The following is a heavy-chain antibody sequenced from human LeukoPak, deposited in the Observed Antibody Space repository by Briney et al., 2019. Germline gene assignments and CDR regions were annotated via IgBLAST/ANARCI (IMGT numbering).Heavy chain of an antibody. D-gene: IGHD3-22*01. CDR2: IKQDGSEK. CDR3: ARPHYYDSVYYYMDV. J-gene: IGHJ6*03. CDR1: GFTFSSYW. V-gene: IGHV3-7*01. Sequence: GGSPRLSCAASGFTFSSYWMSWVRQAPGKGLEWVANIKQDGSEKYYVDSGKGRFTISRDNAKNSLYLQMNSLRAEDTAVYYCARPHYYDSVYYYMDVWGKGTTVTVSS.